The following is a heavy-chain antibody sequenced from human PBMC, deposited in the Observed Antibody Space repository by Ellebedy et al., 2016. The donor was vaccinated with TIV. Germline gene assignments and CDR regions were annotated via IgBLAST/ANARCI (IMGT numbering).Heavy chain of an antibody. V-gene: IGHV4-39*01. CDR2: IYYSGST. CDR1: GGSISSSSYY. D-gene: IGHD6-19*01. J-gene: IGHJ4*02. CDR3: ARRVIGAVAGMITYYFDY. Sequence: SETLSLTXTVSGGSISSSSYYWGWIRQPPGKGLEWIGSIYYSGSTYYNPSLKSRVTIFVDTSKNQFSLKLSSVTAADTAVYYCARRVIGAVAGMITYYFDYWGQGTLVTVSS.